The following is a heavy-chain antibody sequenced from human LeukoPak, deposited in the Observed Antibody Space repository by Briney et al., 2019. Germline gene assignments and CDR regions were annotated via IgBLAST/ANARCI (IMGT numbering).Heavy chain of an antibody. J-gene: IGHJ4*02. D-gene: IGHD6-19*01. CDR2: LSYDGRHI. Sequence: GGSLRLSCVASGFSFSNSGMHWVRQAPGKGLEWVAVLSYDGRHIYYADSVEGRFTISRDNSQNTLFLQMDSLRLEDSGVYYCAKDRGESVAGPGDSWGQGTLVSVSS. V-gene: IGHV3-30*18. CDR3: AKDRGESVAGPGDS. CDR1: GFSFSNSG.